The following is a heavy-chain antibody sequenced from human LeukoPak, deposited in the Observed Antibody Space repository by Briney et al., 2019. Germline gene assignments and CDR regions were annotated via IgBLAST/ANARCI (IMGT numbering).Heavy chain of an antibody. D-gene: IGHD3-10*01. CDR1: GFTFSSYA. Sequence: PGGSLRLSCAAPGFTFSSYAMSWVRQAPGKGLEWVSAISGSGGSTYYADSVKGRFTISRDNSKNTLYLQMNSLRAEDTAVYYCAKDAMVRGVMGYYFDYWGQGTLVTVSS. J-gene: IGHJ4*02. CDR2: ISGSGGST. V-gene: IGHV3-23*01. CDR3: AKDAMVRGVMGYYFDY.